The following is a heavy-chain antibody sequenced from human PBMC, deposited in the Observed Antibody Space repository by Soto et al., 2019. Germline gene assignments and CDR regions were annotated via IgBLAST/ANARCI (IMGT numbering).Heavy chain of an antibody. CDR3: ARASETYGSGSLGNFDY. D-gene: IGHD3-10*01. CDR1: GYTFTSYA. J-gene: IGHJ4*02. CDR2: INAGNGNT. V-gene: IGHV1-3*01. Sequence: QVQRVQSGAEVKKPGASVKVSCKASGYTFTSYAMHWVRQAPGQRLEWMGWINAGNGNTKYSQKFQGRVTITRDTSASKAYMELSSLRSEDTAVYYCARASETYGSGSLGNFDYWGQGTLVTVSS.